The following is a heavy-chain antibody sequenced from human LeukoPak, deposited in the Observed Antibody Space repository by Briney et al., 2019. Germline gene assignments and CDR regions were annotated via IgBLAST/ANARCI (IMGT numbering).Heavy chain of an antibody. J-gene: IGHJ5*02. CDR1: GYTFTSYG. CDR2: ISAYNGNT. CDR3: ARDKNSILFDP. V-gene: IGHV1-18*01. D-gene: IGHD3-3*02. Sequence: ASVKVSRKASGYTFTSYGISWVRQAPGQGLDWMGWISAYNGNTNYAQKLQGRVTMTTDTATSKADMELRSLRSDDTAVYYCARDKNSILFDPWGQGTLVTVSS.